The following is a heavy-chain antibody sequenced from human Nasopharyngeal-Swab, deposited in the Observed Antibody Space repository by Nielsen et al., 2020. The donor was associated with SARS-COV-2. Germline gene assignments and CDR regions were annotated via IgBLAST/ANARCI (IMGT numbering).Heavy chain of an antibody. J-gene: IGHJ4*01. Sequence: GSLRLSCAASGFTFSDYYMSWIRQPPGKGLEWIGEINHSGSTNYNPSLKSRVTISVDTSKNQFSLKLSSVTAADTAVYYCASGVGATTNYWGQGTLVTVSS. CDR1: GFTFSDYY. V-gene: IGHV4-34*01. D-gene: IGHD1-26*01. CDR2: INHSGST. CDR3: ASGVGATTNY.